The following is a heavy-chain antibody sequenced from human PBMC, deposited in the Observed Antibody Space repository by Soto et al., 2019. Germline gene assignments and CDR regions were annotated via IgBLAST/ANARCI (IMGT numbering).Heavy chain of an antibody. V-gene: IGHV4-59*12. CDR3: ARGRGPRYSDI. J-gene: IGHJ3*02. CDR2: IYYSGST. CDR1: GGSISSYY. D-gene: IGHD3-9*01. Sequence: PSETLSLTCTVSGGSISSYYWSWIRQPPGKGLEWIGYIYYSGSTNYNPSLKSRVTISVDTSKNQFSLKLSSVTAADTAVYYCARGRGPRYSDIWGQGTMVTVSS.